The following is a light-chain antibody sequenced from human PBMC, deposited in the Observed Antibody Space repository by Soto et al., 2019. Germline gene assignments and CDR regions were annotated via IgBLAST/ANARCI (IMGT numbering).Light chain of an antibody. CDR2: GAS. CDR1: QSVSSSY. V-gene: IGKV3-20*01. Sequence: IVLTQSPGTLSLSPGERATLSCRASQSVSSSYLAWYQQKPGQAPRLLIYGASSRATGIPDRFSGSGSGTDFTLTISRLEPEDFAVYYCQQYGSSPNTFGPGTKVDI. J-gene: IGKJ3*01. CDR3: QQYGSSPNT.